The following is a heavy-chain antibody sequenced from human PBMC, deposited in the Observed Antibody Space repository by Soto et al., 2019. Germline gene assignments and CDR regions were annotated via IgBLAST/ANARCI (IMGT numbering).Heavy chain of an antibody. Sequence: SETLSLTCTVSGDSITSRGYFWSWIRQPPGKGLEWIGYISYSGIPFSPPSLQSRLTISLDTSKNQLSLNLRSVSAADTAVYYCARGRGEFDAWGQGTPVTVSS. V-gene: IGHV4-39*07. CDR2: ISYSGIP. CDR1: GDSITSRGYF. CDR3: ARGRGEFDA. D-gene: IGHD2-21*01. J-gene: IGHJ5*02.